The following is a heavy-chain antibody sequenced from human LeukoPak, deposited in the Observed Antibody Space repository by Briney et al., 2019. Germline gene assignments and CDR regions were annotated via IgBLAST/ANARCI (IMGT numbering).Heavy chain of an antibody. D-gene: IGHD3-9*01. J-gene: IGHJ4*02. Sequence: GGSLRLSCAASGFTFSSYEMNWVRQAPGKGLEWVSYISSSGSTTYYADSVKGRFTISRDNAKNSLYLQMNSLRAEDTAVYYCARDGGYYDILTGYLSPYFDYWGQGTLVTVSS. CDR2: ISSSGSTT. CDR1: GFTFSSYE. CDR3: ARDGGYYDILTGYLSPYFDY. V-gene: IGHV3-48*03.